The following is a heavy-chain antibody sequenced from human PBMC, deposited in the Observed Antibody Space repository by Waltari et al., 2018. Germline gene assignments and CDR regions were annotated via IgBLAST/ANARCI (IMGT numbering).Heavy chain of an antibody. D-gene: IGHD3-22*01. J-gene: IGHJ4*02. CDR2: IRGSGGST. CDR1: GFTFSSYA. CDR3: AKDPGYSSSWPITYYYDSSGYLTDDDY. Sequence: EVQLLESGGGLVQPGGSLRLSCAASGFTFSSYAMSWVRQAPGKGLEWVSAIRGSGGSTYYADSVKGRFTISRDNSKNTLYLQMNSLRAEDTAVYYCAKDPGYSSSWPITYYYDSSGYLTDDDYWGQGTLVTVSS. V-gene: IGHV3-23*01.